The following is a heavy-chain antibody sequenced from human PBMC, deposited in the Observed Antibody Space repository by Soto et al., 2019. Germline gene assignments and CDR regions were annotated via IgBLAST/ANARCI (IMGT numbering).Heavy chain of an antibody. CDR1: GGSISEKY. CDR2: IFANGHT. CDR3: VASLAASGLNWLDP. J-gene: IGHJ5*02. Sequence: SETLSLTCIVSGGSISEKYWNWVRQPPGKGLEWIGLIFANGHTDYNPSLKSRVTMSVHAPKTQFSLRLTSMTAADTAVYYCVASLAASGLNWLDPWGRGTLVTVSS. V-gene: IGHV4-4*07. D-gene: IGHD6-13*01.